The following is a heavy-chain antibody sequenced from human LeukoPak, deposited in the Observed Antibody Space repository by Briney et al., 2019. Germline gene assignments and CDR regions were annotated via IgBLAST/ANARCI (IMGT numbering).Heavy chain of an antibody. J-gene: IGHJ6*02. Sequence: PGGSLRLSCAASGFTFSSYWMHWVRQAPGKGLVWVSRINSDGSSTSYADSVKGRFTISRDNAKNTLYLQMNSLRAEDTAVYYCARDRIDKLAVAGTVYYYYYGMDVWGQGTTVTVSS. CDR2: INSDGSST. V-gene: IGHV3-74*01. D-gene: IGHD6-19*01. CDR3: ARDRIDKLAVAGTVYYYYYGMDV. CDR1: GFTFSSYW.